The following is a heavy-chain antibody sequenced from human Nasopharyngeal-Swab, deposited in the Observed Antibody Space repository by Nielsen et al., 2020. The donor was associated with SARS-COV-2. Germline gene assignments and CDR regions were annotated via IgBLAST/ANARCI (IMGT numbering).Heavy chain of an antibody. CDR2: ISSNGDST. V-gene: IGHV3-64*01. D-gene: IGHD1-26*01. Sequence: GGSLRLSCAGSGFTFSNYAMHWVRQAPGKGLEYVSAISSNGDSTYYANSVKGRFTISRDNSKNTLYLQMGSLRPEDMAVYCCARESSGNSFNWFDPWGQGTLVTVSS. CDR3: ARESSGNSFNWFDP. J-gene: IGHJ5*02. CDR1: GFTFSNYA.